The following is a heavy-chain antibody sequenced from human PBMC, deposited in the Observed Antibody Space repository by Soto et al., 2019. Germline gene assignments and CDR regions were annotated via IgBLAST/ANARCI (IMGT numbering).Heavy chain of an antibody. CDR1: GGSISSGGYY. Sequence: QVQLQESGPGRVEPSQTLTLTCTVSGGSISSGGYYWSWIRQHPGKGLEWIGYIYYSGSSYYNPSLKSRVTISVDTSKNHFSLKLSSVTAADTAVYYCAIAYTGDYYGMGVWGQGTTFTVSS. J-gene: IGHJ6*02. V-gene: IGHV4-31*03. CDR2: IYYSGSS. D-gene: IGHD7-27*01. CDR3: AIAYTGDYYGMGV.